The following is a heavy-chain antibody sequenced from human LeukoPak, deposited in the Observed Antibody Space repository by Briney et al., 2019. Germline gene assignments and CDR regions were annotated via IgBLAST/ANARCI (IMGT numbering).Heavy chain of an antibody. D-gene: IGHD5-12*01. CDR3: AREGSGYPY. V-gene: IGHV1-2*02. CDR2: INPNSGGT. Sequence: ASVKVSCKASGGSFSDYSISWVRQAPGQGLEWMGWINPNSGGTNYAQKFQGRVTMTRDTSISTAYMEVSRLTSDDTAVFYCAREGSGYPYWGQGTLVTVSS. CDR1: GGSFSDYS. J-gene: IGHJ4*02.